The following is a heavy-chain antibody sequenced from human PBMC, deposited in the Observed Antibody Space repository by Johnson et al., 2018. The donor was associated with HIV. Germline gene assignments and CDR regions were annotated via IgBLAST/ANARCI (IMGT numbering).Heavy chain of an antibody. CDR1: GFIFRDYY. V-gene: IGHV3-11*04. CDR2: ISSSGSTI. Sequence: QVQLVESGGGLVKPRGSLRLSCAASGFIFRDYYMSWIRQAPGKGLEWVSYISSSGSTIYYADSVKGRFTISRDNAKNSLYLQLNSLRAEDTAVYYCARDQGWGDAFDIWGQGTMVIVSS. D-gene: IGHD3-16*01. J-gene: IGHJ3*02. CDR3: ARDQGWGDAFDI.